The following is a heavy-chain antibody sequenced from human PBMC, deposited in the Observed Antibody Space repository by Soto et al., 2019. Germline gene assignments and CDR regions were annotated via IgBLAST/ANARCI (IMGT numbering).Heavy chain of an antibody. J-gene: IGHJ6*03. V-gene: IGHV3-9*01. CDR3: AKDGYCSGGSCYPPLGYYYYMDV. CDR1: GFTFDDYA. D-gene: IGHD2-15*01. CDR2: ISWNSGSI. Sequence: GGSLRLSCAASGFTFDDYAMHWVRQAPGKGLEWVSGISWNSGSIGYADSVKGRFTISRDNAKNSLYLQMNSLRAEDTALYYCAKDGYCSGGSCYPPLGYYYYMDVWGKGTTVTVSS.